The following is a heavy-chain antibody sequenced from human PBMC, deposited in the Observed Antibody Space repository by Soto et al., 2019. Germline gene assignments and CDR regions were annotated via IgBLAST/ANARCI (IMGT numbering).Heavy chain of an antibody. D-gene: IGHD1-26*01. CDR3: ASDGGRHSGGIDY. V-gene: IGHV1-69*01. CDR2: IIPIFGTA. Sequence: QVQLVQSGAEVKKPGSSVKVSCKASGGTFSSYSINWVRQAPGQGLEWMGEIIPIFGTANYAQKFQGRVKITADESTSTAYMEASRLRSGDPAVYYCASDGGRHSGGIDYWGQGTLVTVSS. CDR1: GGTFSSYS. J-gene: IGHJ4*02.